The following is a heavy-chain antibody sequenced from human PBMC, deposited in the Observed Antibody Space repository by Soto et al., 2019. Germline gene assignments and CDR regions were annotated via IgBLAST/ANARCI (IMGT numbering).Heavy chain of an antibody. CDR3: ARGPYCSGGSCYSDYYYYYMDV. CDR1: GFTFSSYS. V-gene: IGHV3-21*01. Sequence: EVQLVESGGGLVKPGGSLRLSCAASGFTFSSYSMNWVRQAPGKGLEWVSSISSSSSYIYYADSVKGRFTISRDNSKKSLYLQMNSLRAEDTAVYYCARGPYCSGGSCYSDYYYYYMDVWGKGTTVTVSS. CDR2: ISSSSSYI. D-gene: IGHD2-15*01. J-gene: IGHJ6*03.